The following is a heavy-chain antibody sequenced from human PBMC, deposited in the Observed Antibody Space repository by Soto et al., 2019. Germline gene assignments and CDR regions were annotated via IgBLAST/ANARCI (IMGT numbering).Heavy chain of an antibody. CDR3: AGGAYGDYSGKLDY. J-gene: IGHJ4*02. D-gene: IGHD4-17*01. V-gene: IGHV3-66*01. Sequence: GGSLRLSCAASGFTVSSNYMSWVRQAPGKGLEWVSVIYSGGSTYYADSVKGRFTISRDNSKNTLYLQMNSLRAEDTAVYYCAGGAYGDYSGKLDYWGQGTLVTVSS. CDR1: GFTVSSNY. CDR2: IYSGGST.